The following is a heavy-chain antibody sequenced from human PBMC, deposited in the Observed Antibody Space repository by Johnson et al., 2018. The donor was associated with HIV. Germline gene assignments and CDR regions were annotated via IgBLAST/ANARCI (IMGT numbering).Heavy chain of an antibody. Sequence: QVQLVESGGGLVKPGGSLRLSCAVSGFTFSDYYMSWIRQAPGKGLEWISYISGGVSAIYYADSVKGRFTISRDNAKNSLYLQMNSLRAEDTAVYYRARDRVGATAFDIWGQVTLVTVSS. CDR1: GFTFSDYY. D-gene: IGHD1-26*01. CDR2: ISGGVSAI. V-gene: IGHV3-11*04. J-gene: IGHJ3*02. CDR3: ARDRVGATAFDI.